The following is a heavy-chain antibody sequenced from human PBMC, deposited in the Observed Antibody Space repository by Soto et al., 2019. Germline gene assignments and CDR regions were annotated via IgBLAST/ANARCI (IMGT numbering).Heavy chain of an antibody. V-gene: IGHV1-69*02. CDR1: GGTFSSYT. D-gene: IGHD3-3*01. CDR2: IIPILGIA. J-gene: IGHJ6*03. Sequence: GASVKVSCKASGGTFSSYTISWVRQAPGQGLEWMGRIIPILGIANYAQKFQGRVTITADKSTSTAYMELSSLRSEDTAVYYCASLNGTIFGVRYYYYYYMDVWGKGTTVTVSS. CDR3: ASLNGTIFGVRYYYYYYMDV.